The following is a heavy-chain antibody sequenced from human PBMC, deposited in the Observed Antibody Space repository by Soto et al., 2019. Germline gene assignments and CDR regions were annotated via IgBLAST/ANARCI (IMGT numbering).Heavy chain of an antibody. Sequence: QVQLVQSGAEVKKPGASVKVSCKAFGYTFRNYGISWVRQAPGQGLEWMGWISVYNGNTNYAQKLQGRVTMTTDTSTRTAYMELRSLRSDDTAVYYCARVADTNPQDYWGQGTLVTVSS. CDR1: GYTFRNYG. J-gene: IGHJ4*02. D-gene: IGHD2-15*01. CDR2: ISVYNGNT. V-gene: IGHV1-18*04. CDR3: ARVADTNPQDY.